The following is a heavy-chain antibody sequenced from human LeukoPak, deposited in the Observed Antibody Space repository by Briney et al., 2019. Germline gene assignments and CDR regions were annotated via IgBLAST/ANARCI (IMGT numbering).Heavy chain of an antibody. V-gene: IGHV1-18*01. CDR1: GYTFTSYG. CDR2: ISAYNGNT. J-gene: IGHJ3*02. Sequence: ASVKVSCKASGYTFTSYGISWVRQAPGQGLEWMGWISAYNGNTNYAQKLQGRVTMTTDTSTSTAYMELRSLRSEDTAVYYCARAEASDIVVVTARGAFDIWGQGTMVTVSS. D-gene: IGHD2-21*02. CDR3: ARAEASDIVVVTARGAFDI.